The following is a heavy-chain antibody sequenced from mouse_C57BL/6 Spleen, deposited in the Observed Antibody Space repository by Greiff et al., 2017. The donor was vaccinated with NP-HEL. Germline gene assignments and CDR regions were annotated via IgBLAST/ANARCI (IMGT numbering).Heavy chain of an antibody. D-gene: IGHD4-1*01. CDR3: ARGGLGRNYFDD. CDR2: INPSSGYT. CDR1: GYTFTSYT. V-gene: IGHV1-4*01. J-gene: IGHJ2*01. Sequence: QVQLQQSGAELARPGASVKMSCKASGYTFTSYTMHWVKQRPGQGLEWIGYINPSSGYTKYNQKFKDKATLTADKSSSTAYMQLSSLTSEDSAVYYCARGGLGRNYFDDWGQGTTLTVSS.